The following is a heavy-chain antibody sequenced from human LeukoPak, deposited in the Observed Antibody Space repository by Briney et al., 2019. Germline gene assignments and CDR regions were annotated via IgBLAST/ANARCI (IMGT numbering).Heavy chain of an antibody. Sequence: GGSLSLFCAASGFTFSSYAMSWVRQAPGKGLEWVSSISSSSSYIYYADSVKGRFTISRDNAKNSLYLQMNSLRAEDTAVYYCARGDYDILTGRSYFNDYWGQGTLVTVSS. J-gene: IGHJ4*02. V-gene: IGHV3-21*01. CDR1: GFTFSSYA. CDR2: ISSSSSYI. D-gene: IGHD3-9*01. CDR3: ARGDYDILTGRSYFNDY.